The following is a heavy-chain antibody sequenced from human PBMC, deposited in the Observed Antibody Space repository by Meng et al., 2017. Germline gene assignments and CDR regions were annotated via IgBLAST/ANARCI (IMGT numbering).Heavy chain of an antibody. CDR1: GFTFSDYY. CDR3: ARDSKRRNWITVIVVEEGQNDY. V-gene: IGHV3-11*01. Sequence: GESLKISCAASGFTFSDYYMSWIRQAPGKGLEWVSYISSSGSTIYYADSVKGRFTISRDNAKNSLYLQMNSLRAEDTAVYYCARDSKRRNWITVIVVEEGQNDYWGQGTLVTVSS. CDR2: ISSSGSTI. D-gene: IGHD3-22*01. J-gene: IGHJ4*02.